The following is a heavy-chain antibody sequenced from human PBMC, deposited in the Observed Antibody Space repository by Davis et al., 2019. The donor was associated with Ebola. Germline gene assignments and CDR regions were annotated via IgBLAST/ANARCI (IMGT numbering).Heavy chain of an antibody. D-gene: IGHD4-23*01. V-gene: IGHV4-31*03. CDR2: IYYSGST. Sequence: MPSETLSLTCTVSGGSISSGGYYWSWIRQHPGKGLEWIGYIYYSGSTYYNPSLKSRVTISVDTSKNQFSLKLSSVTAADTAVYYCARGHSFRWSTKGAFDIWGQGTMVTVSS. J-gene: IGHJ3*02. CDR3: ARGHSFRWSTKGAFDI. CDR1: GGSISSGGYY.